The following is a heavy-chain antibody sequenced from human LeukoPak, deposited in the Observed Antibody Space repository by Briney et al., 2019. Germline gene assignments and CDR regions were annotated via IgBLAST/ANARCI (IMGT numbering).Heavy chain of an antibody. CDR2: IKSKTDGGTT. CDR3: TATFGGGDCYSHDAFDI. CDR1: GFTFSNAW. J-gene: IGHJ3*02. Sequence: GGSLRLSCAASGFTFSNAWMSWVRQAPGKGLEWVGRIKSKTDGGTTDYAAPVKGRFTISRDDSKNTLYLQMNSLKTKDTAGYYCTATFGGGDCYSHDAFDIWGKGTMVTVSS. V-gene: IGHV3-15*01. D-gene: IGHD2-21*02.